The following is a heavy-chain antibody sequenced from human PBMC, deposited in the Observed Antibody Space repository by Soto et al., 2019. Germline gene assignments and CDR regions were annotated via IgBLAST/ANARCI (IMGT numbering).Heavy chain of an antibody. CDR1: GFTFRSCA. Sequence: EVQLLESGGGLVQPGGSLRLSCAASGFTFRSCAMSWVRQAPGTGLEWVSGISGNGGSTYHADSVKGRCTISRDNSKNTRYLQMNSLRAEDTAVYYWAKANKYSNGWYDYWGQGSLVAVSS. J-gene: IGHJ4*02. D-gene: IGHD6-19*01. CDR2: ISGNGGST. CDR3: AKANKYSNGWYDY. V-gene: IGHV3-23*01.